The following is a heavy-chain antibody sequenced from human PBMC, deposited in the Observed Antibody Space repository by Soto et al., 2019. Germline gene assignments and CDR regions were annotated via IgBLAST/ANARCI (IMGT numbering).Heavy chain of an antibody. Sequence: GGSLRLSCAASGFTFSSYGMSWVRQAPGKGLEWVSAISGPGGSTYYADSVKGRFTISRDNSKNTLYLQMNSLRAEDTAVYYCAKGTAMVPYYYYYYMDVWGKGTTVTVSS. CDR3: AKGTAMVPYYYYYYMDV. CDR2: ISGPGGST. CDR1: GFTFSSYG. V-gene: IGHV3-23*01. J-gene: IGHJ6*03. D-gene: IGHD5-18*01.